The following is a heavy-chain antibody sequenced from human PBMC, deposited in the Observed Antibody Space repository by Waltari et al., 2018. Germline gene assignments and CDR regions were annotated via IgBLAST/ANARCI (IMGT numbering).Heavy chain of an antibody. V-gene: IGHV3-23*03. CDR3: ATQTTYCGGDCYSYFDY. CDR1: GFTFSSYA. Sequence: EVQLLESGGGLVQPGGSLRLSCAASGFTFSSYAMSWVRQAPGKGLEWVSVIYSGGSSTYYADSVKGRFTISRDNSKNTLYLQMNSLRAEDTAVYYCATQTTYCGGDCYSYFDYWGQGTLVTVSS. J-gene: IGHJ4*02. CDR2: IYSGGSST. D-gene: IGHD2-21*01.